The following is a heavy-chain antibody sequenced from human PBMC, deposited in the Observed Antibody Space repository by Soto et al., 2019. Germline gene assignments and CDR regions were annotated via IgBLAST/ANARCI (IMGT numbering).Heavy chain of an antibody. J-gene: IGHJ6*02. D-gene: IGHD3-22*01. CDR2: ISGSGGST. CDR3: LFDDDSPYYYCTDV. CDR1: GFTFSSYA. V-gene: IGHV3-23*01. Sequence: GGSLRLSCAASGFTFSSYAMSWVRQAPGKGLEWVSAISGSGGSTYYADSVKGRFTISRDNSKNTLYLQMNSLRAKDTAVYYWLFDDDSPYYYCTDVWRHATTVT.